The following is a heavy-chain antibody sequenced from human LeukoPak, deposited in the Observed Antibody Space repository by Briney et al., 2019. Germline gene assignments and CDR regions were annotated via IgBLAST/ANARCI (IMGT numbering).Heavy chain of an antibody. V-gene: IGHV3-33*01. Sequence: PGRSLRLSCAASGFTFSSYGMHWVRQAPGKGLEWVAVIWYDGSNKYYADSVKGRFTISIDNSKNTLYLQMNSLRAEDTAVYYCARDSPFYCTNGVCESDAFDIWGQGTMVTVSS. J-gene: IGHJ3*02. CDR2: IWYDGSNK. CDR1: GFTFSSYG. CDR3: ARDSPFYCTNGVCESDAFDI. D-gene: IGHD2-8*01.